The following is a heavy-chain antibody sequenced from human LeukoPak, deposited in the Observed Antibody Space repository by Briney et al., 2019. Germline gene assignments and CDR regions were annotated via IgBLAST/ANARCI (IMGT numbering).Heavy chain of an antibody. CDR1: GIPLNNLG. Sequence: PGGSMTLAWAAAGIPLNNLGMVWVSPARGGGMGWVGGISDSGGHTKYTHTVKARITISRDNPKNTLYLQMNSLRAEDTAVDFCAKRGVVIRVILVGFHKEAYYFESWGRGALVTVSS. CDR3: AKRGVVIRVILVGFHKEAYYFES. J-gene: IGHJ5*01. V-gene: IGHV3-23*01. CDR2: ISDSGGHT. D-gene: IGHD3/OR15-3a*01.